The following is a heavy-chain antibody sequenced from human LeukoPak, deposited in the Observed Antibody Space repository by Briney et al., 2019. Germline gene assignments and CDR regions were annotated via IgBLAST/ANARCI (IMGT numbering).Heavy chain of an antibody. J-gene: IGHJ1*01. CDR1: GFTFSSYG. CDR3: GKDSDTYGHRHFDH. D-gene: IGHD3-9*01. V-gene: IGHV3-30*02. Sequence: PGGSLRLSCVASGFTFSSYGMQWVRQAPGKGLEWVAFIGFDGSKIYYADSVKGRFTISRDNSKNTVNLQMNSLRVEDTAVYYCGKDSDTYGHRHFDHWGQGTLVTVSS. CDR2: IGFDGSKI.